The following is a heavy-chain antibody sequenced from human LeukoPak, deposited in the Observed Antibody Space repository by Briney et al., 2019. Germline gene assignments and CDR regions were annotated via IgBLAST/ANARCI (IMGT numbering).Heavy chain of an antibody. CDR3: ARGMYDFWSGNYQGEFGL. CDR2: ISTGGTYI. J-gene: IGHJ2*01. CDR1: GFTFRSFP. V-gene: IGHV3-21*01. Sequence: PGGSLRHSCSAAGFTFRSFPMNWVRQAPGRGLEWVSSISTGGTYIYYADSVKGRFTISRDNAENSLYLQMNSLRAEDTAVYYCARGMYDFWSGNYQGEFGLWGRGTLVTVSS. D-gene: IGHD3-3*01.